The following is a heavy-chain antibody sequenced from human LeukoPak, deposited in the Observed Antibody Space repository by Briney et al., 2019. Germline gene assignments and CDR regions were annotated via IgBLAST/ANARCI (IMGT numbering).Heavy chain of an antibody. J-gene: IGHJ3*02. Sequence: SVKVSCKASGDNFSSYVITWVRQAPGQGLEWMGRIIPTLDVANFAQKFKGRVTITADRSTNTAHLELSSLRSEDTAVYYCTREGVYSPDPSSYHRHAFDIWGKGTVVIVSS. D-gene: IGHD3-16*02. CDR1: GDNFSSYV. CDR2: IIPTLDVA. V-gene: IGHV1-69*04. CDR3: TREGVYSPDPSSYHRHAFDI.